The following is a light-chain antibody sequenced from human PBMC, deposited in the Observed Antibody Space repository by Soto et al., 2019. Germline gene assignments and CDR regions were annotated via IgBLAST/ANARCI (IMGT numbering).Light chain of an antibody. J-gene: IGLJ1*01. V-gene: IGLV2-14*01. CDR2: EVN. CDR1: SSDVGGYDY. CDR3: SSYSISTAYL. Sequence: QSVLTQPASVSGSPGQSITISCTGTSSDVGGYDYVSWYQLHPGKAPKLMVFEVNNRPSGVSYRFSGSKSDNTASLTISGLQAEDEADYFCSSYSISTAYLFGTGTKVTVL.